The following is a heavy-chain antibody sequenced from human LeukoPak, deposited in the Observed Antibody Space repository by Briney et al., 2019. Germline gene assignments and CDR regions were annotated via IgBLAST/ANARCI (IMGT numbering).Heavy chain of an antibody. J-gene: IGHJ4*02. Sequence: PSETLSLTCTVSGGSISSSSYYWGWIRQPPGKGLEWIGSIYYSGSTYYNPSLKSRVTISVDTSKNQFSLKLSSVTAADTAVYCCARMTRYFWSGYYHFDYWGQGTLVTVSS. CDR1: GGSISSSSYY. V-gene: IGHV4-39*01. D-gene: IGHD3-3*01. CDR2: IYYSGST. CDR3: ARMTRYFWSGYYHFDY.